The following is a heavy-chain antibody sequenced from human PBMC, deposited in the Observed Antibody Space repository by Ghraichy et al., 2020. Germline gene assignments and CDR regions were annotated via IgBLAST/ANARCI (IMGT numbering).Heavy chain of an antibody. Sequence: GGSLRLSCAASGFTFSSYSMNWVRQAPGKGLEWVSYISSSSSTIYYADSVKGRFTISRDNAKNSLYLQMNSLRDEDTAVYYCASSEVAGPNGFDYWGQGTLVTVSS. D-gene: IGHD6-19*01. V-gene: IGHV3-48*02. J-gene: IGHJ4*02. CDR1: GFTFSSYS. CDR3: ASSEVAGPNGFDY. CDR2: ISSSSSTI.